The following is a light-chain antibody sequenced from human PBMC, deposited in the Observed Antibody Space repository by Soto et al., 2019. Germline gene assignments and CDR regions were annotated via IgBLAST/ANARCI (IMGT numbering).Light chain of an antibody. J-gene: IGKJ5*01. CDR2: GTY. Sequence: IVLTQSPGTLSLPPRARDTLCCRPSQIFSSYYLAWYQQKPGQVHRLIIYGTYTRATGIPDRFSGSGSGTDFTLTIRRLEPEDFAVYYCQQSERSPQIPLGTVNRLEIK. CDR3: QQSERSPQIP. CDR1: QIFSSYY. V-gene: IGKV3-20*01.